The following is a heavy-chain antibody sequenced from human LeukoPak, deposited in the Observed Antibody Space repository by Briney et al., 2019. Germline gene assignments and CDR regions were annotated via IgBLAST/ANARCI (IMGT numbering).Heavy chain of an antibody. D-gene: IGHD6-13*01. CDR3: ALSREAAGTVFDD. J-gene: IGHJ4*02. V-gene: IGHV3-74*01. CDR1: GFTFSSYW. CDR2: INSDGRST. Sequence: GGSLTLSDAASGFTFSSYWMHWLPQAPGKGLVGVSHINSDGRSTTYADSVQGRFTISRDNAKNTLYLQMNSLRAEDTAVYYCALSREAAGTVFDDWGQGTLVTVSS.